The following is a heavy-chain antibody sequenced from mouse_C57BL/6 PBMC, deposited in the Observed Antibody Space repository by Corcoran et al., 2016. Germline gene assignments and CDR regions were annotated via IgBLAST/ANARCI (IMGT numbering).Heavy chain of an antibody. D-gene: IGHD2-4*01. Sequence: QVTLKESGPGILQSSQTLSLTCSFSGFSLSTSGMGVSWIRQPSGKGLEWLAHIYWDDDKRYNPSLKSRLTISKDTSRNQVFLKITSVDTADTATYYCARSIYDYDEGGAMDYWGQGTSVTVSS. CDR3: ARSIYDYDEGGAMDY. J-gene: IGHJ4*01. V-gene: IGHV8-12*01. CDR1: GFSLSTSGMG. CDR2: IYWDDDK.